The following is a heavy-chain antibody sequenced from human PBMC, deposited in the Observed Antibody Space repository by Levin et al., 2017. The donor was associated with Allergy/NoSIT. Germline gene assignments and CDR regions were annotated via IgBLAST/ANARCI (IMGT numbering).Heavy chain of an antibody. CDR3: ARVPDSNYVDGYFDP. CDR1: GGSISSVGYY. V-gene: IGHV4-31*03. Sequence: MASETLSLTCTVSGGSISSVGYYWSWVRQHPEKGLEWLGYIYHRGSVYYNPSFKSRFSISIDTSKNQFFLTVPSVTAADTAVYYCARVPDSNYVDGYFDPWGQGTQVIVSS. J-gene: IGHJ5*02. D-gene: IGHD4-11*01. CDR2: IYHRGSV.